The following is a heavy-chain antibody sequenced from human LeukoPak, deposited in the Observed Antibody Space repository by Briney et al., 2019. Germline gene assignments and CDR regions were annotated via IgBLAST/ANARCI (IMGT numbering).Heavy chain of an antibody. CDR2: IQSKTDGEGT. CDR3: TASDHLYCSSSSCHFDY. CDR1: GLSFGDYG. J-gene: IGHJ4*02. V-gene: IGHV3-49*04. D-gene: IGHD2-2*01. Sequence: GGSLRLSCTPSGLSFGDYGMSWVRQAPGKGLEWVSFIQSKTDGEGTMYAASVRGRFTISRDDSRSTAYLQMNSLKTEDTAVYYCTASDHLYCSSSSCHFDYWGQGTLVTVAS.